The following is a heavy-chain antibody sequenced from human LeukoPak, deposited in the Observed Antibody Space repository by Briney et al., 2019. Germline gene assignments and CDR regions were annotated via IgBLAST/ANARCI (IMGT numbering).Heavy chain of an antibody. CDR3: ARDGRRDDY. J-gene: IGHJ4*02. CDR2: IYYSGST. CDR1: GGSISSSSYY. Sequence: SETLSLTCTVSGGSISSSSYYWGWIRQPPGKGLEWIGSIYYSGSTYYNPSLKSRVTISVDTSKNQFSLKLSSVTAADTAVYYCARDGRRDDYWGQGTLVTVSS. V-gene: IGHV4-39*07.